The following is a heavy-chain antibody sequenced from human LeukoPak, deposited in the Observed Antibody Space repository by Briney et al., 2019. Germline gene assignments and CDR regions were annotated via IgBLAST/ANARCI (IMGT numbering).Heavy chain of an antibody. V-gene: IGHV4-34*01. CDR1: GGSFNNYY. CDR3: ARLSLGGGLFDY. D-gene: IGHD3-10*01. J-gene: IGHJ4*02. Sequence: PSETLSLTCVVYGGSFNNYYWSWIRRPPGEGLEWIGEINHSGYTNYNPSLKSRVTISVDTSKNQFSLKLSSVTAADTAVYYCARLSLGGGLFDYWGQGTLVTVSS. CDR2: INHSGYT.